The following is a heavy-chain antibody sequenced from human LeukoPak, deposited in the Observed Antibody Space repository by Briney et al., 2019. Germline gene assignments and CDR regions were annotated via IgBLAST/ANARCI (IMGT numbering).Heavy chain of an antibody. J-gene: IGHJ3*02. CDR2: IYSGGST. V-gene: IGHV3-53*01. CDR1: GFTVSSNY. Sequence: PGRSLRLSCAASGFTVSSNYMSWVRQAPGKGLEWVSVIYSGGSTYYADSVKGRFTISRDNSKNTLYLQMNSLRAEDTAVYYCASPHDYGDLDAFDIWGQGTMVTVSS. D-gene: IGHD4-17*01. CDR3: ASPHDYGDLDAFDI.